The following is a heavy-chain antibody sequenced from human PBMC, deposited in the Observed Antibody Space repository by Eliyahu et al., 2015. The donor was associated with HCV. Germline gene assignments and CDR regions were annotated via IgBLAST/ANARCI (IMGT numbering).Heavy chain of an antibody. CDR3: ARDLMERRRGCDY. V-gene: IGHV1-3*01. J-gene: IGHJ4*02. CDR2: IERDFVGFK. D-gene: IGHD1-1*01. Sequence: QVQVVQSGAEVKDPGASVKISCKGSGYIFNNYAFHWVRQAPGQNLXWMGWIERDFVGFKRYSQKFQDRLTITRDTTANIVYMELSSLTSEDTAVYYCARDLMERRRGCDYWGQGTLVTVSS. CDR1: GYIFNNYA.